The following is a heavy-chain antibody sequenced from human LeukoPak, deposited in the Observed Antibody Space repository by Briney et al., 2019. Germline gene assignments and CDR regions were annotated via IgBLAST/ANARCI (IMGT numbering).Heavy chain of an antibody. Sequence: GESLKISCKGSGYSFTSYWIGWVRQMPGKGLEWMGIIYPGDSDTRYSPSFQGQVTISADKSISTAYLQWSSLKASDTAMYYCARLRYCSSTSCPLYFQHWGQGTLVTVSS. CDR1: GYSFTSYW. CDR2: IYPGDSDT. J-gene: IGHJ1*01. CDR3: ARLRYCSSTSCPLYFQH. V-gene: IGHV5-51*01. D-gene: IGHD2-2*01.